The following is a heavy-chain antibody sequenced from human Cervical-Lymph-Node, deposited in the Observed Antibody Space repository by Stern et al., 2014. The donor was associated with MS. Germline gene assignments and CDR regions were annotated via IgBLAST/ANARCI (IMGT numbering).Heavy chain of an antibody. V-gene: IGHV4-31*03. D-gene: IGHD3-16*01. CDR2: IHDSGST. J-gene: IGHJ4*02. CDR3: ARSDRLWGSFDY. CDR1: GGSISSAGYY. Sequence: QVQLQESGPGLVKPSQTLSLTCTVSGGSISSAGYYWSWIRQHPGKGLEWFGYIHDSGSTYYSPSLRSRVTISVDTSTNQFSLRLNSVTAADTALYYCARSDRLWGSFDYWGQGTLVTVSS.